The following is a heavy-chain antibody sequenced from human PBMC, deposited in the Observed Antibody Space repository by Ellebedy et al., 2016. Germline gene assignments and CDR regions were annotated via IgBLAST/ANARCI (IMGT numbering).Heavy chain of an antibody. V-gene: IGHV3-23*01. D-gene: IGHD5-24*01. CDR3: ARDVLRIDMVESAGGLDV. J-gene: IGHJ6*02. Sequence: GGSLRLSXSASGFPFSTFAMSWVRQAPGKGLHWVSSISGSGLSLYYADSVKGRFTVSRGNSENTLYLQMKNLGVEDTAIYYCARDVLRIDMVESAGGLDVWGQGTTVTVSS. CDR2: ISGSGLSL. CDR1: GFPFSTFA.